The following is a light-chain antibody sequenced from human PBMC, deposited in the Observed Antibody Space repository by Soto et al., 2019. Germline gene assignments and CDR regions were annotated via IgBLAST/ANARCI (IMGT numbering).Light chain of an antibody. V-gene: IGKV3-20*01. J-gene: IGKJ4*01. CDR2: DAS. CDR3: QQYGNSTLT. CDR1: QSVSSSY. Sequence: EIVLTQSPGTLSLSPGERATLSCRASQSVSSSYLAWYQQKPGQAPRLLLYDASSRATGIPDRFSGSGSGTDFTLTISRLEQEDFAVYYCQQYGNSTLTFGGGTKVDI.